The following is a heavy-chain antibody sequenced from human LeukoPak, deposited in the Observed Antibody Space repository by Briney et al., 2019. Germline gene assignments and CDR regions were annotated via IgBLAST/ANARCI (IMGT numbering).Heavy chain of an antibody. CDR2: IDFSGSTI. CDR3: ARGFGVAYYYYSMDV. V-gene: IGHV3-48*04. J-gene: IGHJ6*03. CDR1: GFTFTNYW. Sequence: PGGSLRLSCAASGFTFTNYWMSWVRQAPGKGLEWVSYIDFSGSTINYADSVEGRFTISRDNAKNSLYLQMNSLRAEDTAIYYCARGFGVAYYYYSMDVWGKGTTVTISS. D-gene: IGHD3-3*01.